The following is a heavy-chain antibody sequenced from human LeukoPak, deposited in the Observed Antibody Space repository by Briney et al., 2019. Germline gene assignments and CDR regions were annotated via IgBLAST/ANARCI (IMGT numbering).Heavy chain of an antibody. J-gene: IGHJ4*02. Sequence: PGGSLRLSCAASGFTFNTYGMHWVRQAPGKGLEWVAFIRYDGSNKYYADSVKGRFTISRDNSKNTLYLQMNSLRAEDTAVYYCAKFDGDNPPFDYWGQGTLVTVSS. V-gene: IGHV3-30*02. CDR2: IRYDGSNK. D-gene: IGHD5-24*01. CDR3: AKFDGDNPPFDY. CDR1: GFTFNTYG.